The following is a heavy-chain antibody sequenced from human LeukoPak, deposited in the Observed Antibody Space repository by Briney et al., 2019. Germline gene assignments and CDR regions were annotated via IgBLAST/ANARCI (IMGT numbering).Heavy chain of an antibody. CDR3: SRSLAY. J-gene: IGHJ4*02. V-gene: IGHV3-7*01. CDR2: INQDGSVQ. CDR1: GFTFSRYE. Sequence: GGSLRLSCAASGFTFSRYEMNWVRQAPGKEMEWVANINQDGSVQYYAASVRGRFTISRDNAKNSLHLQMNVLKVDDTAIYYCSRSLAYLGRGDLVTVSS.